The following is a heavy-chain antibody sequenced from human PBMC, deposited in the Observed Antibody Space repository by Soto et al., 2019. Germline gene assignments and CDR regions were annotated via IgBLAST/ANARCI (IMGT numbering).Heavy chain of an antibody. D-gene: IGHD2-15*01. CDR2: IDPSDSYT. J-gene: IGHJ6*02. Sequence: PGESLKISCKGSGYSFTSYWISWVRQMPGKGLEWMGRIDPSDSYTNYSPSFQGHVTISADKSISTAYLQWSSLKAPDTAMYYCARHVVVVPDYGMDVWGQGTTVTVSS. CDR3: ARHVVVVPDYGMDV. V-gene: IGHV5-10-1*01. CDR1: GYSFTSYW.